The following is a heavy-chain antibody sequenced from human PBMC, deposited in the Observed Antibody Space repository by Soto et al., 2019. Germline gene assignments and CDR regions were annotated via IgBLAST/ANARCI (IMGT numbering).Heavy chain of an antibody. J-gene: IGHJ4*02. D-gene: IGHD3-10*01. CDR1: GGSVSSYY. CDR2: IRYSGST. CDR3: ARGFFYFASGTYYRFDF. V-gene: IGHV4-59*02. Sequence: SETLSLTCTVSGGSVSSYYWTWIRKPPGKGLEWIGYIRYSGSTNYNPSLKSRVSISVDTSKNQFSLDLSSVTAADTAVYYCARGFFYFASGTYYRFDFWGQGSPVPVSS.